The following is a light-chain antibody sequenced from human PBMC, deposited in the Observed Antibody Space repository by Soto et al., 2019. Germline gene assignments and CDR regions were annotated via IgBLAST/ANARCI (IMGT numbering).Light chain of an antibody. J-gene: IGKJ5*01. Sequence: DVQMTQSPSSLSASVGDRVTITCRASQPISNYLKWYQQKAGEAPKVLIFGASSLQSGVPSKFSGSGYGTAFTLIINTLHPADFATYYCQQNHAVPLTFGQGTRL. CDR3: QQNHAVPLT. CDR1: QPISNY. CDR2: GAS. V-gene: IGKV1-39*01.